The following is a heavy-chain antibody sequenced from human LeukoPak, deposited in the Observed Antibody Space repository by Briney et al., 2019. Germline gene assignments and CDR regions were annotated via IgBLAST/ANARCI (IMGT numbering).Heavy chain of an antibody. CDR3: ARDYYDILTGCFDY. CDR2: IYTNGNT. D-gene: IGHD3-9*01. J-gene: IGHJ4*02. Sequence: PSETLSLTCTVSGGSMTTYYWSWIRQPAGKGPEWIGRIYTNGNTIYNPSLESRVTMSIGTSKNQFSLELRSVTAADTALYYCARDYYDILTGCFDYWGQGAQVTVSP. CDR1: GGSMTTYY. V-gene: IGHV4-4*07.